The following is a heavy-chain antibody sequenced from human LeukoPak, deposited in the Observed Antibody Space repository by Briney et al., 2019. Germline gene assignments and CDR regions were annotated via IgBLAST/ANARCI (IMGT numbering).Heavy chain of an antibody. CDR3: ARDPQPTSGELSIRWFDP. CDR1: GYTFTSYY. Sequence: ASVKVSCKASGYTFTSYYMHWVRQAPGQGLEWKGIINPSGGSTSYAQKFQGRVTMTRDTSTSTVYMELSSLRSEDTAVYYCARDPQPTSGELSIRWFDPWGQGTLVTVSS. D-gene: IGHD3-16*02. V-gene: IGHV1-46*01. CDR2: INPSGGST. J-gene: IGHJ5*02.